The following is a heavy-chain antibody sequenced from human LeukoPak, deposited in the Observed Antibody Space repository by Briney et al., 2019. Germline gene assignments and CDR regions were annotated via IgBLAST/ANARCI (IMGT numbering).Heavy chain of an antibody. CDR2: ISYDGSNK. Sequence: GRSLRLSCAASGFTFSSYAMHWVRQAPGKGLEWVAVISYDGSNKYYADSVKGRFIISRDNSKDTLFLQMNSLRVEDTAVYYCARRIAAAGFDYWGQGTLVTVSS. CDR1: GFTFSSYA. V-gene: IGHV3-30-3*01. CDR3: ARRIAAAGFDY. J-gene: IGHJ4*02. D-gene: IGHD6-13*01.